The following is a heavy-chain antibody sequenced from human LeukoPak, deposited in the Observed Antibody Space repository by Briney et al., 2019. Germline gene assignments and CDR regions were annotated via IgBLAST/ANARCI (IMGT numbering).Heavy chain of an antibody. Sequence: GGSLRLSCAASGLTFSSYAMSWVRQAPGKGLEWVSAISGSGGSTYYADSVKGRFTISRDNSKNTLYLQMNSLRAEDTAVYYCARLSYYYGSGSLGYWGQGTLVAVSS. J-gene: IGHJ4*02. CDR1: GLTFSSYA. CDR3: ARLSYYYGSGSLGY. D-gene: IGHD3-10*01. CDR2: ISGSGGST. V-gene: IGHV3-23*01.